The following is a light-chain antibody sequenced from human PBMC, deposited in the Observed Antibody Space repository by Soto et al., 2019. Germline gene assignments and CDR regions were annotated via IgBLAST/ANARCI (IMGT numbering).Light chain of an antibody. CDR2: DAS. J-gene: IGKJ1*01. CDR3: QQYQNLWT. Sequence: DIQMTQSPSTLSASVGDRVTSTCRASQCISSRLAWYQQKPGKAPKLLIYDASSLESGVPSRFSGSGSGTEFTLTISSLQSEDFALYYCQQYQNLWTFGQGTKVDI. CDR1: QCISSR. V-gene: IGKV1-5*01.